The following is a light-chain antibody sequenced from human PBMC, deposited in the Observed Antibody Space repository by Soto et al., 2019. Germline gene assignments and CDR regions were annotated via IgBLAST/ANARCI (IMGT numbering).Light chain of an antibody. CDR2: EVT. Sequence: QSVLTQPASVSGSPGQSITISCTGTTSDVGTYSLVSWYQQYSGKAPKLIIYEVTKRPSGVSNRFSGSKSGNTASLTVSGLPAADEADYYCSSYANSDTLFGGGTKVTVL. CDR3: SSYANSDTL. J-gene: IGLJ2*01. V-gene: IGLV2-23*02. CDR1: TSDVGTYSL.